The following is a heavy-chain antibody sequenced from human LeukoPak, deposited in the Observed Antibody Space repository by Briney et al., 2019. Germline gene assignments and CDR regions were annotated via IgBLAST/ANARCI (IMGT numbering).Heavy chain of an antibody. Sequence: GASVKVSCKASGYTFTSYAMNWVRQAPGQGLEWMGWINTNTGNPTYAQGFTGRSVFSLDTSVSTAYLQISSLKAEDTAVYYCATESKVRGVSGYYFDYWGQGTLVTVSS. CDR1: GYTFTSYA. J-gene: IGHJ4*02. V-gene: IGHV7-4-1*02. D-gene: IGHD3-10*01. CDR2: INTNTGNP. CDR3: ATESKVRGVSGYYFDY.